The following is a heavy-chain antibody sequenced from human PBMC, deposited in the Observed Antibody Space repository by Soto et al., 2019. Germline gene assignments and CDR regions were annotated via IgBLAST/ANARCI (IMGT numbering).Heavy chain of an antibody. CDR2: ISYDGSNK. Sequence: QVQLVESGGGVVQPGRSLRLSCAASGFTFSGFGMHWVRQAPGKGLEWVAVISYDGSNKYYADSAKGRFTISRDNSKNTLYLQMNSLIPEDTAVYYCAKVPTDIWGQGTTVTVSS. V-gene: IGHV3-30*18. CDR3: AKVPTDI. J-gene: IGHJ6*02. CDR1: GFTFSGFG.